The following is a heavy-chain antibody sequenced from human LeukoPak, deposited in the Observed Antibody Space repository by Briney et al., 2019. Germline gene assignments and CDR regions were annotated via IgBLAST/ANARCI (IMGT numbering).Heavy chain of an antibody. V-gene: IGHV3-7*01. CDR1: GFTFSSYW. D-gene: IGHD3-22*01. J-gene: IGHJ4*02. CDR3: ARDYYYDSSGYSTSFDY. CDR2: IKQDGSEK. Sequence: GGSLRLSCAASGFTFSSYWMSWVRQAPGKGLEWVANIKQDGSEKYYVDSVKGRFTISRDNAKNSLYLQMNSLRAEDTAVYYCARDYYYDSSGYSTSFDYWGQGTLVTVSS.